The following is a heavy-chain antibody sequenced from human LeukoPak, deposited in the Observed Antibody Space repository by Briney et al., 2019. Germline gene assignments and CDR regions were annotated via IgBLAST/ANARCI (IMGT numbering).Heavy chain of an antibody. CDR2: INPNSGGT. CDR3: ARDRGYYDSTDY. CDR1: GYTFTGYY. J-gene: IGHJ4*02. Sequence: ASVKVSCKASGYTFTGYYMHWVRQAPGQGPEWMGRINPNSGGTNYAQKFQGRVTMTRDTSISTAYMELSRLRSDDTAVYYCARDRGYYDSTDYWGQGTLVTVSS. V-gene: IGHV1-2*06. D-gene: IGHD3-22*01.